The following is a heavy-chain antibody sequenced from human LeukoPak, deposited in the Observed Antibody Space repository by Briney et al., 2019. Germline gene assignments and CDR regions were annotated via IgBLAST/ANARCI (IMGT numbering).Heavy chain of an antibody. CDR1: GFTFDDYA. CDR3: AKGSSGYYNWFDP. CDR2: ISWNSGSI. D-gene: IGHD3-22*01. J-gene: IGHJ5*02. Sequence: GGSLRLSCADSGFTFDDYAMHWVRQAPRKGLEWVSGISWNSGSIGYADSVKGRFTISRDNAKNSLYLQMNSLRAEDTALYYCAKGSSGYYNWFDPWGQGTLVTVSS. V-gene: IGHV3-9*01.